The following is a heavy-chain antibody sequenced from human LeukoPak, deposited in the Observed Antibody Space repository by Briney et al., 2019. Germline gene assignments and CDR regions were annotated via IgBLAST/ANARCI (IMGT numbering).Heavy chain of an antibody. D-gene: IGHD3-10*01. CDR1: GYSFNSHH. V-gene: IGHV1-46*02. J-gene: IGHJ6*02. CDR3: ARDSGNYHYDMDV. CDR2: NFFHDGTA. Sequence: ASVKVSCKTSGYSFNSHHVHWVRQAPGQGLEWMGINFFHDGTASNTQKFPGRLTMTRDTSTSTVYMELSSLRSEDTAVYYCARDSGNYHYDMDVWGQGTTVIVSS.